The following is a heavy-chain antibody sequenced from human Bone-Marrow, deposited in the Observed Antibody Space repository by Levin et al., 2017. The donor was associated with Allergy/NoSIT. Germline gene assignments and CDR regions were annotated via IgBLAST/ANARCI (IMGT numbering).Heavy chain of an antibody. Sequence: LRLSCTVSGGSISSGSYYWSWIRQPAGTGLEWIGRTYTSGSTNYNPSLKSRVTISVDTSKNQFSLKLSSVTVADTAVYFCARGRYRGYDSLFFFDYWGQGALVTVSS. CDR3: ARGRYRGYDSLFFFDY. V-gene: IGHV4-61*02. CDR1: GGSISSGSYY. CDR2: TYTSGST. D-gene: IGHD5-12*01. J-gene: IGHJ4*02.